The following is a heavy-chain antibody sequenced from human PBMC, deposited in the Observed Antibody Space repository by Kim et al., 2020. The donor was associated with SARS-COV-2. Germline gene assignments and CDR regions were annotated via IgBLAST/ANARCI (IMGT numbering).Heavy chain of an antibody. CDR1: GFTFSSYD. D-gene: IGHD4-4*01. CDR3: STGGLIGDTVP. V-gene: IGHV3-13*01. Sequence: GGSLRLSCAASGFTFSSYDMHWVRQATGEGLEWVSFITSSGNTYYSDDLMERFITTTKDNTKSSLHQLISLIPGDATVYYYSTGGLIGDTVPCGQETHVT. CDR2: ITSSGNT. J-gene: IGHJ5*02.